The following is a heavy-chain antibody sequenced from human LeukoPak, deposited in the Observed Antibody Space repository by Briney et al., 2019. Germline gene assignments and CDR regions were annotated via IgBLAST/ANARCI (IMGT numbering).Heavy chain of an antibody. V-gene: IGHV3-21*01. CDR1: GFSFSGYS. D-gene: IGHD3-3*01. Sequence: GGSLRLSCAASGFSFSGYSFNWVRQAPGKGLEWLSSISSSGTYIYYADSVKGRFTISRDNAKNSLWPQMNSLRAEDTAVYYCARSYDFHLDYWGQGTLVTVSS. CDR2: ISSSGTYI. CDR3: ARSYDFHLDY. J-gene: IGHJ4*02.